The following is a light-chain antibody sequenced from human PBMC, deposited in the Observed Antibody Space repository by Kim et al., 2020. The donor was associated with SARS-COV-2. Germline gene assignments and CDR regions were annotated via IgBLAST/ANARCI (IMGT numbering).Light chain of an antibody. CDR2: DAS. Sequence: AAVGDRVTITCRASQSVDNWVAWYQQKSGKAPKLLIFDASTLESGVPSRFSGSGSGTEFTLTISRLDPDDFATYYCQQYDTKRTFGQGTKVDIK. V-gene: IGKV1-5*01. CDR1: QSVDNW. J-gene: IGKJ1*01. CDR3: QQYDTKRT.